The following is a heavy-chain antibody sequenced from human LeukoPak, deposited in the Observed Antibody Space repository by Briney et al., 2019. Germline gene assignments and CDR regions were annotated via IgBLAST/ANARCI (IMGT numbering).Heavy chain of an antibody. CDR3: ARSPKRSVTTNSPAVHFDY. CDR2: IYYSGST. V-gene: IGHV4-59*08. CDR1: GGSISSYY. J-gene: IGHJ4*02. Sequence: SETLSLNCTVSGGSISSYYWSWIRQPPGKGLEWIGYIYYSGSTNYNPSLKSRVTISVDTSKNQFSLKLSSVTAEDTAVYYCARSPKRSVTTNSPAVHFDYWGQGTLVTVSS. D-gene: IGHD4-17*01.